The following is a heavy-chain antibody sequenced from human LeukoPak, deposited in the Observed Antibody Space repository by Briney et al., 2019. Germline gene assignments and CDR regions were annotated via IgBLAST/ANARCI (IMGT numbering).Heavy chain of an antibody. V-gene: IGHV3-30-3*01. D-gene: IGHD5-18*01. Sequence: PGRSLRLSCAASGFTFSSYAMHWVRQAPGKGLEWVAVISNDGSNKYYADSVKGRFTISRDNSKNTLYLQMNSLRAEDTAVYYCAREAAMAVESVYFDYWGQGTLVTVSS. CDR1: GFTFSSYA. J-gene: IGHJ4*02. CDR3: AREAAMAVESVYFDY. CDR2: ISNDGSNK.